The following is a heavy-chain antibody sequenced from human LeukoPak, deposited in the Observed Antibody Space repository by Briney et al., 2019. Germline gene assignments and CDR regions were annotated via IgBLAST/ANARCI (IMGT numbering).Heavy chain of an antibody. D-gene: IGHD2-15*01. CDR3: TRAADIVVVVAANEY. CDR2: IRSKAYGGTT. V-gene: IGHV3-49*04. Sequence: GGSLRLSCTASGFTFGDYAMSWVRQAPGKGLEWVGFIRSKAYGGTTEYAASVNGRFTISRDDSKSIAYLQMNSLKTEDTAVYYCTRAADIVVVVAANEYWGQGTLVTVSS. J-gene: IGHJ4*02. CDR1: GFTFGDYA.